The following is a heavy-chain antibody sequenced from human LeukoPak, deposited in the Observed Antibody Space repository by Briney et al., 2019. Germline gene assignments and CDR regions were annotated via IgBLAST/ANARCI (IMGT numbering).Heavy chain of an antibody. CDR3: ARQNSMIVGTFFDY. Sequence: PSETLSLTCAVYGGSFSGYYWSWIRQPPGKGLEWIGYIYYSGSTNYNPSLKSRVTISVDTSKNQFSLKLSSVTAADTAVYYCARQNSMIVGTFFDYWGQGTLVTVSS. J-gene: IGHJ4*02. CDR1: GGSFSGYY. CDR2: IYYSGST. D-gene: IGHD3-22*01. V-gene: IGHV4-59*01.